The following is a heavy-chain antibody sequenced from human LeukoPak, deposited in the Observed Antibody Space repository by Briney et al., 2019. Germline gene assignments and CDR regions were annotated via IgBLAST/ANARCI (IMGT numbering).Heavy chain of an antibody. V-gene: IGHV3-48*03. J-gene: IGHJ3*02. Sequence: GGSLRLSCSASGFTFSSYAMHWVRQAPGKGLKWVSYISSSGYTIYYADSVKGRFTISRDNAKNSLYLQMNSLRAEDTAVYYCARDHIAVAGPDAFDIWGQGTMVTVSS. CDR1: GFTFSSYA. D-gene: IGHD6-19*01. CDR2: ISSSGYTI. CDR3: ARDHIAVAGPDAFDI.